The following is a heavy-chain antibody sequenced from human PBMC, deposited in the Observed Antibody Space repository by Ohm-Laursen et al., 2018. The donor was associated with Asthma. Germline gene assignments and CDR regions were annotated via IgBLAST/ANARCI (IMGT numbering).Heavy chain of an antibody. CDR2: IIPIFGTA. CDR3: ATPAAPDVYYYYGMDV. D-gene: IGHD6-13*01. Sequence: VKISCKTSGGTFSRSAISWVRQAPGQGLEWMGGIIPIFGTANYAQKFQGRVTITADESTSTAYMELSSLRSEDTAVYYCATPAAPDVYYYYGMDVWGQGTTVTVSS. V-gene: IGHV1-69*13. J-gene: IGHJ6*02. CDR1: GGTFSRSA.